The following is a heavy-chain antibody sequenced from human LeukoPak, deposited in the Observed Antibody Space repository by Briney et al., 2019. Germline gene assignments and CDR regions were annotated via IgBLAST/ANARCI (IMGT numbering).Heavy chain of an antibody. J-gene: IGHJ4*02. V-gene: IGHV3-48*03. CDR1: GFTFSDYE. CDR2: ISAGAGVI. Sequence: GGSLRLSCAASGFTFSDYEMNWVRQAPEKGLEWVSYISAGAGVILYADSVKGRFSITRDNAKNSLFLQMNSLRAEDTAVYYCARVRTTDTLTGYKQELDYWGRGTLVTVSS. D-gene: IGHD3-9*01. CDR3: ARVRTTDTLTGYKQELDY.